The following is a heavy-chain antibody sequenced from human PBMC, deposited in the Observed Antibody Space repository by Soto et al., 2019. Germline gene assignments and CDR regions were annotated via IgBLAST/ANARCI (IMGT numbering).Heavy chain of an antibody. Sequence: PSETLSLTCAVSGGSISSSNWWSWVRQPPGKGLEWIGEIYHSGSTNYNPSLKSRVTISVDKSKNQFSLKLSSVTAADTAVYYCARSAKPGYSSRRLYGMDVWGQGTTVTVSS. CDR3: ARSAKPGYSSRRLYGMDV. J-gene: IGHJ6*02. CDR2: IYHSGST. V-gene: IGHV4-4*02. CDR1: GGSISSSNW. D-gene: IGHD6-19*01.